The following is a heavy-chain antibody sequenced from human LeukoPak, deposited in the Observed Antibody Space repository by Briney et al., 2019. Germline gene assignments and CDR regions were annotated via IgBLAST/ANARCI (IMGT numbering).Heavy chain of an antibody. CDR1: GFNFRFYG. Sequence: GGSLRLSCAASGFNFRFYGMHWVRQAPGKGLECVAVIWNDGSKESYADSVKGRFTISRDNSMNTLYLQMNSLRVEDTAVYYCARDDCSSSSCYGYWGQGTLVAVSS. D-gene: IGHD2-2*01. CDR3: ARDDCSSSSCYGY. CDR2: IWNDGSKE. V-gene: IGHV3-33*01. J-gene: IGHJ4*02.